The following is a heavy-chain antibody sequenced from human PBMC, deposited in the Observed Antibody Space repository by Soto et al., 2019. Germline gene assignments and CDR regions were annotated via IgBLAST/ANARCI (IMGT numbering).Heavy chain of an antibody. CDR1: GYKFSSYW. J-gene: IGHJ3*01. Sequence: GESLKISCKASGYKFSSYWIAWLRQVPGKGLEWMGVIYPAASDARYSPSFQGQVTISVDNSISTAYLQWSSLKASDTAMYYCARPYSGGPNDPFDVWGQGTMVTVSS. V-gene: IGHV5-51*01. D-gene: IGHD1-26*01. CDR2: IYPAASDA. CDR3: ARPYSGGPNDPFDV.